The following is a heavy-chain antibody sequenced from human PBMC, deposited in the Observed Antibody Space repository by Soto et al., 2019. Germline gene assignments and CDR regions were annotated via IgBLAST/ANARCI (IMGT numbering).Heavy chain of an antibody. CDR2: MNPNSGGT. CDR3: ARERHLNSPSDAFDL. D-gene: IGHD1-7*01. V-gene: IGHV1-2*02. CDR1: GYNFIAQN. J-gene: IGHJ3*01. Sequence: QVHLVQSGAEVKKPGASVKVSCMASGYNFIAQNIHWVRQAPGLGLEWMGKMNPNSGGTDYAQEFQGRGTGTRDTAIATVYREWTSLKSDDTAVYYCARERHLNSPSDAFDLWGQGTMVIVSS.